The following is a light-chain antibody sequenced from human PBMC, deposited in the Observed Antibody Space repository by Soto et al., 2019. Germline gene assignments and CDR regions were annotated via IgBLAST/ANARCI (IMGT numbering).Light chain of an antibody. CDR2: HAS. V-gene: IGKV1-5*01. Sequence: DIQMTQSPSTLSASLGDRVTITCRASQSIGSDLAWYQQKPGKAPNLLIYHASSLESGVPSRFSGSGSGTAFTLTISSLQPDDFATYYCQQYNSYSTWTFGQGTKV. J-gene: IGKJ1*01. CDR1: QSIGSD. CDR3: QQYNSYSTWT.